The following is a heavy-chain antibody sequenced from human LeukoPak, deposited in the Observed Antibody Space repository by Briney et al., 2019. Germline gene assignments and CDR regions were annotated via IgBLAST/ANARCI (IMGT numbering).Heavy chain of an antibody. CDR3: AKDNRYCGGDCYLFDY. CDR2: ISGSGGST. CDR1: GFTFSSYA. D-gene: IGHD2-21*02. Sequence: GGSLRLSCAASGFTFSSYAMSWVRQAPGKGLEWVSAISGSGGSTYYADSVKGRLTISRDNSKNTLYLQLNSLRAEDTAVYYCAKDNRYCGGDCYLFDYWGQGTLVTVSS. V-gene: IGHV3-23*01. J-gene: IGHJ4*02.